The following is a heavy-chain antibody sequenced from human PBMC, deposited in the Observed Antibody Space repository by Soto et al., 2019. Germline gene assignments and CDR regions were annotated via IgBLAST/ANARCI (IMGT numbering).Heavy chain of an antibody. J-gene: IGHJ4*02. V-gene: IGHV4-31*03. CDR2: IYYSGST. CDR3: ARCRNYYGSGPFFDY. CDR1: DGTIGSRGYY. D-gene: IGHD3-10*01. Sequence: SEPLSLRYTVSDGTIGSRGYYWSWIRQHPGKGLEWIGYIYYSGSTYYNPSLKSRVTISVDTSKNQFSLKLSSVTAADTAVYYCARCRNYYGSGPFFDYWGQGTLVTVSS.